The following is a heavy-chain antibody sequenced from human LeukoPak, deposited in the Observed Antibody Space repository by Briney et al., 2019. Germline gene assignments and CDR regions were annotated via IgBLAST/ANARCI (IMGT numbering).Heavy chain of an antibody. D-gene: IGHD3-16*01. Sequence: ASLKVSCKASGDTFTRHAMNWLRQAPGQGLEWMGWINMYTANPAYAQGFTERFVFSLDTSVTTAYLQISNLKTEDTAVYYCARHDNDDDFDYWGQGTLVTVSS. CDR3: ARHDNDDDFDY. J-gene: IGHJ4*02. V-gene: IGHV7-4-1*02. CDR2: INMYTANP. CDR1: GDTFTRHA.